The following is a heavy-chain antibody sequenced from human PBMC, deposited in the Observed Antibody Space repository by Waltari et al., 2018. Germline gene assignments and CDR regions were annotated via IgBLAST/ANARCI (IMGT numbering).Heavy chain of an antibody. CDR1: GSSFTSYW. CDR3: ARSGSPGYHFTSGMDV. V-gene: IGHV5-51*01. Sequence: EVQLVQSGAEVKKPGESLKISCKGSGSSFTSYWIGWVRQLHGKGLEWMGIIYPGDSDTRYSPSFQGQVTISADKSISTAYLQWSSLKASDNAMYYCARSGSPGYHFTSGMDVWGQGTTVTVSS. D-gene: IGHD3-10*01. J-gene: IGHJ6*02. CDR2: IYPGDSDT.